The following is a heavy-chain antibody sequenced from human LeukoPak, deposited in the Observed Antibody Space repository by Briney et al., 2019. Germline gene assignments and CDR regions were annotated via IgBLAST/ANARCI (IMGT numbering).Heavy chain of an antibody. CDR3: ATECGCYHLRHY. J-gene: IGHJ4*02. Sequence: PSETLSLTCRVSGGSICFSDWCSRLRQPPGKGLEWIGEVHLDGRTNFNPSLKSRLTISGDLSANHVPVLRSSAAAADAVEYCWATECGCYHLRHYSGQGTLVTVSS. CDR2: VHLDGRT. CDR1: GGSICFSDW. V-gene: IGHV4-4*01. D-gene: IGHD6-19*01.